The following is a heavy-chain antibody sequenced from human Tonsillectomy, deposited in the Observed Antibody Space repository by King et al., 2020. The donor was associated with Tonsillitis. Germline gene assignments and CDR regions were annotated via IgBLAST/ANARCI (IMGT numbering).Heavy chain of an antibody. CDR1: GFTFSSYW. D-gene: IGHD1-26*01. J-gene: IGHJ4*02. Sequence: VQLVESGGGLVQPGGSLRLSCAASGFTFSSYWVHWVRQAPGKGLVWVSRINSDGSSTSYADSVKGRFTISRDNAKNTLYLQMNSLRAEDTAVYYCASGRTLVGATTDPFDYWGQGTLVTVSS. CDR2: INSDGSST. V-gene: IGHV3-74*01. CDR3: ASGRTLVGATTDPFDY.